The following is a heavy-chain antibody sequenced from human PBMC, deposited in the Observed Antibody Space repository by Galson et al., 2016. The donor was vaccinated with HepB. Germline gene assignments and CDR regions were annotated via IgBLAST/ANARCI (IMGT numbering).Heavy chain of an antibody. CDR1: GYPFTAYY. Sequence: SVKVSCKASGYPFTAYYIHWVRQAPGQGPEWMGWINPNSGGTKFAQNLQGRVTMTTDTATTTAYMEVRNLRSDDTAVYYCARARNLAMAGTSYYFDNWGQGTLITVSS. CDR2: INPNSGGT. J-gene: IGHJ4*02. D-gene: IGHD6-19*01. V-gene: IGHV1-2*02. CDR3: ARARNLAMAGTSYYFDN.